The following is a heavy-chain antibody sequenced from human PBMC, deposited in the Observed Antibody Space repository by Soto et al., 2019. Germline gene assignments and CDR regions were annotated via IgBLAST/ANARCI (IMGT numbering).Heavy chain of an antibody. J-gene: IGHJ4*02. V-gene: IGHV1-18*01. D-gene: IGHD2-15*01. CDR2: ISAYNGNT. CDR3: ARGGGVVLAHFDY. Sequence: QVQLVQSGAEVKKPGASVKVSCKASGYTFTSYGLSWVRRAPGQGLEWMGWISAYNGNTNYAQNLQGRGTMTTDTTSSTAYMGLRSLGSDDTAIFYCARGGGVVLAHFDYWGQGTLVTVSS. CDR1: GYTFTSYG.